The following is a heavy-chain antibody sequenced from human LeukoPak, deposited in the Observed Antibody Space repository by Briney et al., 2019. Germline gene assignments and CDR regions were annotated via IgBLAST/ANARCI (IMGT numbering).Heavy chain of an antibody. CDR3: ARDRYSYAKGEVVWFDP. J-gene: IGHJ5*02. Sequence: SVKVSCKASGGTFSSYAISWVRQAPGQGLEWMGRIIPIFGTANYAQKFQGRVTITTDESTSTAYMELSSLRSEDTAVFYCARDRYSYAKGEVVWFDPWGQGTLVTVSS. CDR2: IIPIFGTA. V-gene: IGHV1-69*05. CDR1: GGTFSSYA. D-gene: IGHD5-18*01.